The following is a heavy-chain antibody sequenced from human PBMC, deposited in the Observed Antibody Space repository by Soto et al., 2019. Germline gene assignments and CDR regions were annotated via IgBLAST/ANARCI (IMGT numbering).Heavy chain of an antibody. CDR2: IYYSGST. J-gene: IGHJ5*02. CDR1: GGSISSSSYY. D-gene: IGHD3-9*01. Sequence: QLQLQESGPGLVKPSETLSLTCTVSGGSISSSSYYWGWIRQPPGKGLEWIGSIYYSGSTYYNPSLKSRVTISVDTSKNPFSLQLSSVTAADTAVYYRARPVSDYYILTGETWFDHWGQGTLVTVSS. CDR3: ARPVSDYYILTGETWFDH. V-gene: IGHV4-39*01.